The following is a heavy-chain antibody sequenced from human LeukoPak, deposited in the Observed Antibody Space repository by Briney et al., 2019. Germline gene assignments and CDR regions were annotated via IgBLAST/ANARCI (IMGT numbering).Heavy chain of an antibody. J-gene: IGHJ6*02. CDR2: IYGGGST. V-gene: IGHV3-66*01. CDR3: ARDRAVVTPTLDYYYGMDV. D-gene: IGHD4-23*01. CDR1: GFTVSSNY. Sequence: GGSLRLSCAASGFTVSSNYMSWVRQAPGKGLEWVSVIYGGGSTYYADSVKGRFTISRDNSKNTLYLQMNSLRAEDTAVYYCARDRAVVTPTLDYYYGMDVWGQGTTVTVSS.